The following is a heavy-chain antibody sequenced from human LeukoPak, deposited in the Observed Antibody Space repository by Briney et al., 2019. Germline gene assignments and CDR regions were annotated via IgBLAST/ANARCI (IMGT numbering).Heavy chain of an antibody. V-gene: IGHV3-33*06. CDR2: IWSDGGYK. D-gene: IGHD1-26*01. J-gene: IGHJ3*02. CDR1: EFTFSSYG. CDR3: AKGVGATSGRAFDI. Sequence: GRSLRLSCAASEFTFSSYGMHWVRQAPGKGLEWVAFIWSDGGYKYYSDSVKGRFTISRDNSKNTLYLQMNSLSAEDTAVYYCAKGVGATSGRAFDIWGQGTMVTVSS.